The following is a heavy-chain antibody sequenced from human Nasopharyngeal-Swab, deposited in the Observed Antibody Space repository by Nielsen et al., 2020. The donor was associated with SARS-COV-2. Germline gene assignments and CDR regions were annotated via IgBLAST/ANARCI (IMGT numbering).Heavy chain of an antibody. J-gene: IGHJ4*02. CDR2: IIPIFGTA. V-gene: IGHV1-69*06. CDR1: DYTFTSYY. CDR3: ARARYYDSSGYYYYFDY. D-gene: IGHD3-22*01. Sequence: SVKVSCKASDYTFTSYYMHWVRQAPGQGLEWMGGIIPIFGTANYAQKFQGRVTITADKSTSTAYMELSSLRSEDTAVYYCARARYYDSSGYYYYFDYWGQGTLVTVSS.